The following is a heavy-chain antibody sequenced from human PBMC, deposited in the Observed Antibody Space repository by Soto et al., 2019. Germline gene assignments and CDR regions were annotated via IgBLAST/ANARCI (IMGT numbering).Heavy chain of an antibody. CDR1: GYTFTSYD. V-gene: IGHV1-8*01. CDR2: MNPNSGNT. CDR3: ARGLAGNITIFGVVILGGYYFDY. D-gene: IGHD3-3*01. J-gene: IGHJ4*02. Sequence: ASVKVSCKASGYTFTSYDINWVRQATGQGLEWMGWMNPNSGNTGYAQKFQGRVTMTRNTSISTAYMELSSLRSEDTAVYYCARGLAGNITIFGVVILGGYYFDYWGQGTLVTVSS.